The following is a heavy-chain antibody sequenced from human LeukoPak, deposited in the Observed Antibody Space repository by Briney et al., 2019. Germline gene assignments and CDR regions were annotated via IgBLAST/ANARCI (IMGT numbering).Heavy chain of an antibody. D-gene: IGHD6-13*01. Sequence: ASVKVSCKASGYTFTDYYMHWVRQAPGQGVEWMGWVNPNSGGTNYAQKFQGRVTMTRDTSISTAYMELSRLRSDDTAAYYCARPRYSSIWTFDYWGQGTLVTVSS. CDR1: GYTFTDYY. CDR3: ARPRYSSIWTFDY. J-gene: IGHJ4*02. V-gene: IGHV1-2*02. CDR2: VNPNSGGT.